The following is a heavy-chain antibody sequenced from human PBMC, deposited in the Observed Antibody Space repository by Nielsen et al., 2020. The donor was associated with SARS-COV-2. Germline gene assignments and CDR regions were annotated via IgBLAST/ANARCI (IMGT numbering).Heavy chain of an antibody. CDR2: IYPGDSDT. CDR3: ARRAGLDGLDY. Sequence: VRQMPGKGLVWMGIIYPGDSDTKYSPSFQGHVTSSADKSISTAYLQWSSLKPSDTAIYYCARRAGLDGLDYWGQGTLVTVSS. J-gene: IGHJ4*02. D-gene: IGHD3-9*01. V-gene: IGHV5-51*01.